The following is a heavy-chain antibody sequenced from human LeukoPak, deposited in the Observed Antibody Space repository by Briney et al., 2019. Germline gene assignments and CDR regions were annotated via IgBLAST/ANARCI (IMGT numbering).Heavy chain of an antibody. Sequence: PGGSLRLSCAASGFTFSSYGMSWVRQAPEKGLEWVSAISGSGSSTYYADPVKGRFTISRDNSKNTLYLQMNSLRAEDTAVYYCAKVAGYSYGNPFDYWGQGTLVTVSS. D-gene: IGHD5-18*01. CDR3: AKVAGYSYGNPFDY. J-gene: IGHJ4*02. CDR1: GFTFSSYG. CDR2: ISGSGSST. V-gene: IGHV3-23*01.